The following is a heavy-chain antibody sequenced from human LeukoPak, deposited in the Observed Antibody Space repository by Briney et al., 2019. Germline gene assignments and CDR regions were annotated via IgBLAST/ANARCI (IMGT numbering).Heavy chain of an antibody. CDR2: TYYRSQWKN. CDR1: GDSVSNNNYA. J-gene: IGHJ3*01. CDR3: AGGYAFDV. V-gene: IGHV6-1*01. Sequence: SQTLSLTCAISGDSVSNNNYAWNWIRQSPSRGLEWLGRTYYRSQWKNDYARSVMSRISVDPDTSKNQFSLHMSSVTLDETAVYYCAGGYAFDVWGQGTMVRVSS.